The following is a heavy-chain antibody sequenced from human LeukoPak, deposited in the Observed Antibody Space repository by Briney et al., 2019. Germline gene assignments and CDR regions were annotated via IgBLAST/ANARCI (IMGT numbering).Heavy chain of an antibody. V-gene: IGHV1-18*01. CDR2: ISAYNGNT. CDR1: GYTFTSYG. Sequence: ASVKVSCKASGYTFTSYGISWVRQAPGQGLEWMGWISAYNGNTNYAQKLQGRVTMTTDTSTSTAYMELGSLRSDDTAVYYCARVLMVRGDHDAFDIWGQGTMVTVSS. J-gene: IGHJ3*02. D-gene: IGHD3-10*01. CDR3: ARVLMVRGDHDAFDI.